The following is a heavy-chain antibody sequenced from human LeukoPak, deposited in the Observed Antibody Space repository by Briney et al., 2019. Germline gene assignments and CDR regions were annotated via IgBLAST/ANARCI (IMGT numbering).Heavy chain of an antibody. V-gene: IGHV5-51*01. CDR1: GYSFTSYW. CDR3: ARHPYGSGSYFPNWFDP. J-gene: IGHJ5*02. CDR2: IYPGDSDT. Sequence: GESLKISCKGSGYSFTSYWIGWVRQMPGKGLEWVGIIYPGDSDTRYSPSFQGQVTISADKSISTAYLQWSSLKASDTAMYYCARHPYGSGSYFPNWFDPWGQGTLVTVSS. D-gene: IGHD3-10*01.